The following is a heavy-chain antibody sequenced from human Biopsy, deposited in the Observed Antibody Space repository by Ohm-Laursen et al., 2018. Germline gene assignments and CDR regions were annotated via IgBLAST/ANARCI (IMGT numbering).Heavy chain of an antibody. V-gene: IGHV4-59*11. CDR2: ISHTGYT. Sequence: PSETLSLTCTVPGGSFTGHYWTWIRQPPGKGLEWIGHISHTGYTSYKSSLKSRVTISLDTSRKHFSLRLTSLAAADTAVYYCARGSNEYGGLYFPHWGQGTLVTVSS. CDR3: ARGSNEYGGLYFPH. D-gene: IGHD4-23*01. J-gene: IGHJ1*01. CDR1: GGSFTGHY.